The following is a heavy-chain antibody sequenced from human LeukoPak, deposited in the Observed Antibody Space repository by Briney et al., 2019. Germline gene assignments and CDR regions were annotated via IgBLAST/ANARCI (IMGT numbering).Heavy chain of an antibody. CDR3: TTSPSRYFDWTYDY. V-gene: IGHV3-15*01. D-gene: IGHD3-9*01. J-gene: IGHJ4*02. Sequence: GGSLILSCAGSGFIFSNVWISWVRQAPGKGLEWIGHIRSEIDGGTTELAAPAKGRFTISRDDSRNTLYLHMNSPKTEDTAVYFCTTSPSRYFDWTYDYWGRGTLVTVSS. CDR1: GFIFSNVW. CDR2: IRSEIDGGTT.